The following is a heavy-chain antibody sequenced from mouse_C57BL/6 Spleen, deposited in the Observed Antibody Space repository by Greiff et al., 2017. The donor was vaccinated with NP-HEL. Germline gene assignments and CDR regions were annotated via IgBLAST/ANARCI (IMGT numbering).Heavy chain of an antibody. V-gene: IGHV1-80*01. D-gene: IGHD2-4*01. CDR1: GYAFSSYW. CDR3: ARLGDYDVRFAY. Sequence: QVQLKASGAELVKPGASVKISCKASGYAFSSYWMNWVKQRPGKGLEWIGQIYPGDGDTNYNGKFKGKATLTADKSSSTAYMQLSSLTSEDSAVYFCARLGDYDVRFAYWGQGTLVTVSA. J-gene: IGHJ3*01. CDR2: IYPGDGDT.